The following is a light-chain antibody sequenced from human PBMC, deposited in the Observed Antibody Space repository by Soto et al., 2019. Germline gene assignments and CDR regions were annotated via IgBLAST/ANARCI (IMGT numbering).Light chain of an antibody. V-gene: IGKV3-15*01. Sequence: EIVMTQSPATLSVSPGERATLSCRASQSVSSKLAWYQHKPGQAPRLLIYGASTRATGIPARFSGSGSGTEFTLTISSLQSEDFAVYYCQHYHNWPPWTFGQGTKVEIK. CDR1: QSVSSK. J-gene: IGKJ1*01. CDR2: GAS. CDR3: QHYHNWPPWT.